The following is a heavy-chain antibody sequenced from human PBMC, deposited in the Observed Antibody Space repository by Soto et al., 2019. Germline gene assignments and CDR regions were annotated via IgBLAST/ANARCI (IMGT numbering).Heavy chain of an antibody. V-gene: IGHV4-30-2*05. D-gene: IGHD7-27*01. J-gene: IGHJ5*01. CDR3: ARGRYCLTGRCFPNWFDS. Sequence: PSETLSLTCAVSGDSISRGGYSWTWIRQPPGKALEWIGNIYDSGSTSYNPSLKSRVASSVDTSKSQFSLNVTSVTAADTAVYFCARGRYCLTGRCFPNWFDSWGQGALVTVSS. CDR1: GDSISRGGYS. CDR2: IYDSGST.